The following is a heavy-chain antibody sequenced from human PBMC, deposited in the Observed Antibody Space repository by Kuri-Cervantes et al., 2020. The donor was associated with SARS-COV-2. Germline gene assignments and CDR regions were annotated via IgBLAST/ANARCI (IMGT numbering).Heavy chain of an antibody. CDR2: IIPIFGTA. V-gene: IGHV1-69*05. CDR1: GGTFSSYA. CDR3: ARDLDRYSSSWYNWFDP. D-gene: IGHD6-13*01. Sequence: SVKVSCKASGGTFSSYAISWVRQAPGQGLEWMGGIIPIFGTANYAQKFQGRVTMTRDTSTSTVYMELSSLRFEDTAVYYCARDLDRYSSSWYNWFDPWGQGTLVTVSS. J-gene: IGHJ5*02.